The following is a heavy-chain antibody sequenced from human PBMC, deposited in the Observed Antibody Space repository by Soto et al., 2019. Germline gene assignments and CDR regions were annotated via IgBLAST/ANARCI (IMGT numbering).Heavy chain of an antibody. CDR1: GFSFGDYG. V-gene: IGHV3-9*01. D-gene: IGHD2-15*01. CDR3: AKSRGGTANGLDV. CDR2: ISWKSASI. Sequence: PGGSLRLSCAASGFSFGDYGMHWVRQAPGKGLEWVSGISWKSASIGYADSVKGRFTISRDNAKNLLYLQMNSLSAEDTALYHCAKSRGGTANGLDVWGQGTTVTSP. J-gene: IGHJ6*02.